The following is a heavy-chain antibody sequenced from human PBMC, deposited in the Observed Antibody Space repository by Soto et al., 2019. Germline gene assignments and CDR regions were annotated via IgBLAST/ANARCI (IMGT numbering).Heavy chain of an antibody. CDR1: GYSSTSYW. J-gene: IGHJ4*02. D-gene: IGHD3-22*01. V-gene: IGHV5-51*01. CDR2: IYPGDSDT. Sequence: GESLKISCKGSGYSSTSYWIGWVRQMPGKGLEWMGIIYPGDSDTRYSPSFQGQVTISADKSISTAYLQWSSLKASDTAMYYCAAKYYYDSSGYYYEYYFDYWGQGTLVTVSS. CDR3: AAKYYYDSSGYYYEYYFDY.